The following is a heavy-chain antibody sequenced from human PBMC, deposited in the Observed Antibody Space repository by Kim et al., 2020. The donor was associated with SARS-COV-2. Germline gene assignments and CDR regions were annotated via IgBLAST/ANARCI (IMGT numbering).Heavy chain of an antibody. V-gene: IGHV4-34*01. D-gene: IGHD5-12*01. Sequence: SETLSLTCAVYGGPFNGYYWTWIRQPPGKGLEWIGEMNDYGSTNYNPSLKSRVAISVDMSKKQFSLNLSSVTAADTAVYYCARGQWRRLPPTSCYYTLGVWGPGTTVTVSS. CDR3: ARGQWRRLPPTSCYYTLGV. J-gene: IGHJ6*02. CDR2: MNDYGST. CDR1: GGPFNGYY.